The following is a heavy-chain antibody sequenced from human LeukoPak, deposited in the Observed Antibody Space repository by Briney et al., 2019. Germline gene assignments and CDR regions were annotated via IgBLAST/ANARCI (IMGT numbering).Heavy chain of an antibody. CDR3: AKKYAGYYDSSGYYYFDY. CDR2: IYSGGST. D-gene: IGHD3-22*01. Sequence: GGSLRLSCAASGFTVSSNYISWVRQAPGKGLEWVSVIYSGGSTYYADSVKGRFTISRDNSKNTLYLQMNSLRAEDTAVYYCAKKYAGYYDSSGYYYFDYWGQGTLVTVSS. J-gene: IGHJ4*02. V-gene: IGHV3-53*01. CDR1: GFTVSSNY.